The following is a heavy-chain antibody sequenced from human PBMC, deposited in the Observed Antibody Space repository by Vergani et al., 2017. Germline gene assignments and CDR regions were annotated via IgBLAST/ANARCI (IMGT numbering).Heavy chain of an antibody. J-gene: IGHJ4*02. CDR1: GFTFSSYS. CDR2: ISSSSSTI. Sequence: EVQLVESGGGLVQPGGSLRLSCAASGFTFSSYSMNWVRQAPGKGLEWVSYISSSSSTIYYADSVKGRFTISRDNAKNSLYLQMNSLRAEDTAVYYCARGRARLAHYCDYENVFDYWGQETLVTVSS. D-gene: IGHD4-17*01. V-gene: IGHV3-48*01. CDR3: ARGRARLAHYCDYENVFDY.